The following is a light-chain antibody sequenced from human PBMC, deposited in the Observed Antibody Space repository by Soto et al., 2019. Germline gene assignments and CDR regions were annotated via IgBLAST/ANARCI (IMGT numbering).Light chain of an antibody. CDR1: SGHSSYA. V-gene: IGLV4-69*01. J-gene: IGLJ2*01. CDR3: QTWGTGIVV. CDR2: LNSDGSH. Sequence: QSVLTQSPSASASLGASVKLTCTLSSGHSSYAIAWHQQQPEKGPRYLMKLNSDGSHSKGDGIPDRFSGSSSGAERSLTISSLQSEDEADYYCQTWGTGIVVFGGGTKVTVL.